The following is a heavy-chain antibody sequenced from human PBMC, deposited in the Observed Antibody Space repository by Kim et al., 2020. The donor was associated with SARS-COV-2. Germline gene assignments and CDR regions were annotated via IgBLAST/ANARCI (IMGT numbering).Heavy chain of an antibody. Sequence: GGSLRLSCTASGFTFNTHGMHWVRQAPGKGLEWVTVISYDGSDKYYSDSVKGRXXISRDNSKNTLYLQMNSLRADDTAVYFCGRVRDXYXNSGYYFRGFYXXXDVWGQGXTVTVS. D-gene: IGHD3-22*01. CDR3: GRVRDXYXNSGYYFRGFYXXXDV. J-gene: IGHJ6*02. CDR2: ISYDGSDK. V-gene: IGHV3-33*05. CDR1: GFTFNTHG.